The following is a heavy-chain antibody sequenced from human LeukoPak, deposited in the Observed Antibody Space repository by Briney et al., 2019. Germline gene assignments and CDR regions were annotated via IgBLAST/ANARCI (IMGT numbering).Heavy chain of an antibody. CDR1: GFTFSSYW. J-gene: IGHJ4*03. Sequence: GGSLRLSCAASGFTFSSYWMSWVRQAPGKGLEGVANIKQDGSEKYYVDSVKGRFTISRDNAKNSLDLQMNSLRAEDRAVLYCVRDMGITPYIIFDSGAKGP. CDR3: VRDMGITPYIIFDS. CDR2: IKQDGSEK. V-gene: IGHV3-7*01. D-gene: IGHD3-22*01.